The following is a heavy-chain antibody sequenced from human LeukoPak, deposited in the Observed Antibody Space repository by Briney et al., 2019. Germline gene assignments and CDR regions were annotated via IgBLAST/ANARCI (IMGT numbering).Heavy chain of an antibody. Sequence: PGGSLRLSCVVSGFTFTSYGVHWVRQAPGKGLEWVAFIRHDGSYKDYADSVKGRFTISRDNSKHTLYLQMNSLRADDTAVYFCAKTLWGLTLLSSDHWGQGTLVTVSS. D-gene: IGHD3-16*01. J-gene: IGHJ4*02. CDR2: IRHDGSYK. CDR1: GFTFTSYG. V-gene: IGHV3-30*02. CDR3: AKTLWGLTLLSSDH.